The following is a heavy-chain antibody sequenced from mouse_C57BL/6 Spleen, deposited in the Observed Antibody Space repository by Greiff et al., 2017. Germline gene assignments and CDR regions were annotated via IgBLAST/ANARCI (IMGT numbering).Heavy chain of an antibody. CDR1: GFTFSDYY. CDR3: ARYYYGSSSYAMDY. D-gene: IGHD1-1*01. CDR2: INYDGSST. V-gene: IGHV5-16*01. J-gene: IGHJ4*01. Sequence: EVKLVESEGGLVQPGRSMKLSCTASGFTFSDYYMAWVRQVPEKGLEWVANINYDGSSTYYLDSLKSRFIISRDNAKNILYLQMSSLKSEDTATYYCARYYYGSSSYAMDYWGQGTSVTVSS.